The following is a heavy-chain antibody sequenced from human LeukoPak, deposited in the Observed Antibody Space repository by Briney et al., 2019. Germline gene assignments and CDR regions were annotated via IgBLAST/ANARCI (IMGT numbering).Heavy chain of an antibody. CDR3: ARDRLAVEDYYFDY. J-gene: IGHJ4*02. CDR1: GFTLSSYS. Sequence: KPGGSLRLSCAASGFTLSSYSMNWVRQAPGKGLEWVSSISSSSNYIYYADSVKGRFTISRDNAKNSLYLQMNSLRAEDTAVYYCARDRLAVEDYYFDYWGQGTLVTVSS. D-gene: IGHD6-19*01. CDR2: ISSSSNYI. V-gene: IGHV3-21*01.